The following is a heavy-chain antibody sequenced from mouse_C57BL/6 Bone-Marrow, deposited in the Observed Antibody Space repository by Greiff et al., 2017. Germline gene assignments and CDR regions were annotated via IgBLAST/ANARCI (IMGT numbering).Heavy chain of an antibody. CDR1: GFNIKDDY. J-gene: IGHJ3*01. Sequence: DVQLPESGAELVRPGASVKLSCTASGFNIKDDYMHWVKQRPEQGLEWIGWIDPENGDTEYASKFQGKATITADTSSNTAYLQLSSLTSEDTAVYYCTPYYSNYGWFAYWGQGTLVTVSA. D-gene: IGHD2-5*01. CDR3: TPYYSNYGWFAY. V-gene: IGHV14-4*01. CDR2: IDPENGDT.